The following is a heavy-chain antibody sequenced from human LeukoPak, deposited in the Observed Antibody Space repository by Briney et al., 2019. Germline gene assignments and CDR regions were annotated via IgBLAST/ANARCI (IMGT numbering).Heavy chain of an antibody. CDR2: ISSRGSTI. J-gene: IGHJ4*02. V-gene: IGHV3-11*01. CDR1: GIPFSDYY. Sequence: PGGPLRLPCAASGIPFSDYYMSWIRQAPGKGLEWVSYISSRGSTIYYADSVKGRFTISRDNAKNSLYLQTNSLRAEDTAMYYCARYGSGSNFDYWGQGTLVTVSS. CDR3: ARYGSGSNFDY. D-gene: IGHD3-10*01.